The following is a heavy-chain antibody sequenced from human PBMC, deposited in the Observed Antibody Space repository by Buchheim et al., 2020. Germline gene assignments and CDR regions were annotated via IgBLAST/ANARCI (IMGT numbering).Heavy chain of an antibody. V-gene: IGHV3-21*01. D-gene: IGHD6-13*01. CDR1: GFTFSSYS. CDR3: ARDGVKYSSSWIWFDP. CDR2: ISSSSSYI. Sequence: EVQLVESGGGLVKPGGSLRLSCAASGFTFSSYSMNWVRQAPGKGLEWVSSISSSSSYIYYADSVKGRFTISRDNAKNSLYLQMNSLRAEDMAVYYCARDGVKYSSSWIWFDPWGQGTL. J-gene: IGHJ5*02.